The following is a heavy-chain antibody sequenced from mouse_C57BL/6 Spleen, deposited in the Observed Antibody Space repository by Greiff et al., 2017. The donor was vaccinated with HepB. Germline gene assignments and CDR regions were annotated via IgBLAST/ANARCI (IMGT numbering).Heavy chain of an antibody. CDR3: ARAGLRQYFDY. CDR1: GYTFTSYW. J-gene: IGHJ2*01. V-gene: IGHV1-69*01. D-gene: IGHD2-4*01. Sequence: VQLQQSGAELVMPGASVKLSCKASGYTFTSYWMHWVKQRPGQGLEWIGEIDPSDSYTNYNQKFKGKSTLTVDKSSSTAYMQLSSLTSEDSAVYYCARAGLRQYFDYWGQGTTLTVSS. CDR2: IDPSDSYT.